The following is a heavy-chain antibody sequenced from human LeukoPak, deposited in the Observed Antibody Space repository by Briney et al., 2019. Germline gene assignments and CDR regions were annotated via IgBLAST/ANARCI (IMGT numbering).Heavy chain of an antibody. Sequence: ASVKVSCKASGGTFSSYAISWVRQAPGQGLEWMGGIIPIFGTANYAQKFQGRVTITADKSTSTAYIELSSLRSEDTAVYYCARGKVGYSYGYPFDYWGQGTLVTVSS. CDR3: ARGKVGYSYGYPFDY. CDR1: GGTFSSYA. V-gene: IGHV1-69*06. D-gene: IGHD5-18*01. J-gene: IGHJ4*02. CDR2: IIPIFGTA.